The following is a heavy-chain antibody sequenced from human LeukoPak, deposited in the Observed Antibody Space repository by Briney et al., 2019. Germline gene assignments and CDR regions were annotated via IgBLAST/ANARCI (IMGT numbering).Heavy chain of an antibody. J-gene: IGHJ6*02. Sequence: ASVKVSCKASGGTFSSYAISWVRQAPGQGLEWMGRIIPILGIANYAQKFQGRVTITADKSTSTAYMELSSLRSEDTAVYYCARVLSHYDFWSGYYPSPYGMDVWGQGTTVTVSS. V-gene: IGHV1-69*04. CDR1: GGTFSSYA. D-gene: IGHD3-3*01. CDR2: IIPILGIA. CDR3: ARVLSHYDFWSGYYPSPYGMDV.